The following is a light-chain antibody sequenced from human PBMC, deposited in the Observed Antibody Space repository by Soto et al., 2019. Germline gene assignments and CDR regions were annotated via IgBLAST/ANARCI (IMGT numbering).Light chain of an antibody. Sequence: QCALTRPASVSGAAGEAITISCTGTSSDVGSYNLVSWYQQHPGKAPKLMIYEVSKRPSGVSNRFSGSKSGNTASLTISGLQAEDEADYYCCSYAGSSTYVFGTGTKVTVL. J-gene: IGLJ1*01. CDR1: SSDVGSYNL. V-gene: IGLV2-23*02. CDR3: CSYAGSSTYV. CDR2: EVS.